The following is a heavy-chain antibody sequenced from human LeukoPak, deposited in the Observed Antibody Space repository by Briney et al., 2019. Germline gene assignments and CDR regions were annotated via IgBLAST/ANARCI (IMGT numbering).Heavy chain of an antibody. J-gene: IGHJ5*02. Sequence: RASMKVSCKTSGYSFTDYYMHWVRQAPGQGLEWMGWINPNSGGTSSAQKFQGRVTMTRDTSITTVYMEVSWLTSDDTAIYYCARADRLHGGPYLIGPWGQGTLVTVSS. CDR2: INPNSGGT. D-gene: IGHD2-21*01. V-gene: IGHV1-2*02. CDR3: ARADRLHGGPYLIGP. CDR1: GYSFTDYY.